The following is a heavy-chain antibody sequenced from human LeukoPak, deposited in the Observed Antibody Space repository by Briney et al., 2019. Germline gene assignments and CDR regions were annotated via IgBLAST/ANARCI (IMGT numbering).Heavy chain of an antibody. CDR2: IWYDGTNK. J-gene: IGHJ4*02. Sequence: GGSLRLSCAAPGFNFSNFGMHWVRQSPGKGLEWVALIWYDGTNKYYADSVKGRFTISRDNAKNSLYLQMNSLRAEDTAVYYCARGGGYCSGTSCPPIFDYWGQGTLVTVSS. CDR3: ARGGGYCSGTSCPPIFDY. V-gene: IGHV3-33*01. CDR1: GFNFSNFG. D-gene: IGHD2-2*01.